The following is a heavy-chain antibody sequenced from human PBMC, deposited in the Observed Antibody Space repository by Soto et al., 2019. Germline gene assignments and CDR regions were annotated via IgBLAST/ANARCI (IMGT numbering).Heavy chain of an antibody. V-gene: IGHV4-38-2*02. J-gene: IGHJ5*02. Sequence: SETLSITCAVYGYSISVGYYWGCIRQPPGKGLERIVSIHPSGSTYYNRSLKSRVTISVDTSNNRFSLKLSSVTAADTAVYYCARDPGNDWCDPWGQGTLVTVAS. CDR1: GYSISVGYY. CDR2: IHPSGST. CDR3: ARDPGNDWCDP. D-gene: IGHD1-1*01.